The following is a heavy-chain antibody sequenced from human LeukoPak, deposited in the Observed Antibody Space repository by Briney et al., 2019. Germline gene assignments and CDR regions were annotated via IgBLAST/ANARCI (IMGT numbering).Heavy chain of an antibody. CDR1: GYSFTNYW. CDR3: ARSRGDRGLSGSYAY. V-gene: IGHV5-51*01. J-gene: IGHJ4*02. Sequence: GESLKISCQGSGYSFTNYWIVWVRQMPGKGLEWMGIIYPGDSDTRYSPSLQGQVTISADKSISTAYLQWSSLKASDTAMYYCARSRGDRGLSGSYAYWGQGTLVTVSS. CDR2: IYPGDSDT. D-gene: IGHD1-26*01.